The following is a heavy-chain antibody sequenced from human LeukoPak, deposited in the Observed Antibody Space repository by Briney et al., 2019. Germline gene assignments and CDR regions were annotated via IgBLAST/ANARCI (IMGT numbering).Heavy chain of an antibody. CDR2: IYPGDSDT. CDR1: GYTFTSYW. Sequence: ASVKVSCKASGYTFTSYWIGWVRQMPGKGLEWMGIIYPGDSDTRYSPSFQGQVTISADKSISTAYLQWSRLKASDTAMYYCARVSYDSSGYLFDYWGQGTLVTVSS. V-gene: IGHV5-51*01. D-gene: IGHD3-22*01. J-gene: IGHJ4*02. CDR3: ARVSYDSSGYLFDY.